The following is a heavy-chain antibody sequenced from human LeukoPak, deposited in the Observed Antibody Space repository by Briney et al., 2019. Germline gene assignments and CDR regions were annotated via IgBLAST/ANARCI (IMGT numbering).Heavy chain of an antibody. J-gene: IGHJ4*02. V-gene: IGHV3-7*01. CDR3: ARKNGLDY. Sequence: GGSLRLSCAASGFPFISYWMGWVRQAPGKGLEWVANIQQDGSEKYYVDSVKGRFTISRDNAKNPLDLQMNSLRPEDAAVYYCARKNGLDYLGQGTLVTVSS. CDR1: GFPFISYW. CDR2: IQQDGSEK.